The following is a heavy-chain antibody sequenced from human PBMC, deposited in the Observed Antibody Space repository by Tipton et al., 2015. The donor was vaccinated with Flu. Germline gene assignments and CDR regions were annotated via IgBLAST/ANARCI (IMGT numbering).Heavy chain of an antibody. D-gene: IGHD2-21*02. V-gene: IGHV3-64*02. CDR2: ISSNGGST. J-gene: IGHJ2*01. Sequence: GSLRLSCAASGFTFSSYAMHWVRQAPGKGLEYVSAISSNGGSTYYADSVKGRFTISRDNSKNTLYLQMGSLRAEDMAVYYCARRTAAPMQGGFQNWYFDLWGRGTLVTVSS. CDR1: GFTFSSYA. CDR3: ARRTAAPMQGGFQNWYFDL.